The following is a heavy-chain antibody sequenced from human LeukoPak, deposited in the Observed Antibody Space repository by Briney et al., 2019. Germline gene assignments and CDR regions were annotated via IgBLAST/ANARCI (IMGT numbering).Heavy chain of an antibody. CDR2: FFYRGSA. CDR3: ARQVARSFISLRVVSLDSFDI. Sequence: PSETLSLTCTVSGGSKSSSSYFWGWIRQPSGKGLEWIGSFFYRGSAHYNPSLKSRVNISGDTSTSQFSLKLRSVTAADTAVYYCARQVARSFISLRVVSLDSFDIWGQGTTVSVTS. J-gene: IGHJ3*02. D-gene: IGHD3-22*01. CDR1: GGSKSSSSYF. V-gene: IGHV4-39*07.